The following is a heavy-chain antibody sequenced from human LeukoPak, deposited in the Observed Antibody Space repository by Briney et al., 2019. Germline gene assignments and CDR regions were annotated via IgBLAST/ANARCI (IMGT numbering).Heavy chain of an antibody. Sequence: GGFLRLSCAASGFTFSSYEMNWVRQAPGKGLEWVSYISSSGSTIYYADSVKGRFTISRDNAKNSLYLQMNSLRAEDTAVYYCARPSSSSSSGSEFDYWGQGTLVTVSS. V-gene: IGHV3-48*03. D-gene: IGHD3-22*01. CDR1: GFTFSSYE. CDR2: ISSSGSTI. CDR3: ARPSSSSSSGSEFDY. J-gene: IGHJ4*02.